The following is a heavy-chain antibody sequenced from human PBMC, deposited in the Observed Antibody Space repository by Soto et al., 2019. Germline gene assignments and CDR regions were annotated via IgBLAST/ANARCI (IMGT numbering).Heavy chain of an antibody. D-gene: IGHD3-22*01. CDR3: ARSNYYDSSGYYRNWFDP. Sequence: GASVKVSCKASGYTFTSYYMHWVRQAPGQGLEWMGIINPSGGSTSYAQKFQGRVTMTRDTSISTAYMELSSLRSEDTAVYYCARSNYYDSSGYYRNWFDPWGQGTLVTVSS. CDR1: GYTFTSYY. V-gene: IGHV1-46*01. J-gene: IGHJ5*02. CDR2: INPSGGST.